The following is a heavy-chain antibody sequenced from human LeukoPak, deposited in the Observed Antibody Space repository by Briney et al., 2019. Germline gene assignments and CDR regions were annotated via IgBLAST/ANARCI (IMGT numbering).Heavy chain of an antibody. CDR3: AKDRVVRGVIINLDY. CDR2: ISSSSSYI. V-gene: IGHV3-21*04. D-gene: IGHD3-10*01. Sequence: PGGSLRLSCAASGFTFSSYSMNWVRQAPGKGLEWVSSISSSSSYIYYADSVKGRFTISRDNAKNSLYLQMNSLRAEDTAVYYCAKDRVVRGVIINLDYWGQGTLVTVSS. CDR1: GFTFSSYS. J-gene: IGHJ4*02.